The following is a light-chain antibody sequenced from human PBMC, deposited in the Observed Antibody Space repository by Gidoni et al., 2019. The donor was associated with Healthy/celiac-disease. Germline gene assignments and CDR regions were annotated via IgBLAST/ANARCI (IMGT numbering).Light chain of an antibody. CDR3: QGYDRTMYT. CDR1: QILESSY. J-gene: IGKJ2*01. Sequence: EIVLTQSPDTLSLYQGERDTLACRAIQILESSYLTWYHQNAGQDPRLLIFGASTMATGIPDFTLTISRLEPEDFAVYYCQGYDRTMYTFXXXTNLEI. V-gene: IGKV3-20*01. CDR2: GAS.